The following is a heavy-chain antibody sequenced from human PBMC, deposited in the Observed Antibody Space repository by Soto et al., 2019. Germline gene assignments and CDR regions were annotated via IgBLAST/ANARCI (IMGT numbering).Heavy chain of an antibody. Sequence: EVQLVESGGGLVQPGGSLRLSCAASGFTFSSYYMTWVRQAPGKGLEWVSCISGSGSAIYYADSVKGRFTISRDNAKNSLYLQMNSLRDEDTAVYYCAPPGYYGLDVWGQGTTVTVSS. CDR2: ISGSGSAI. V-gene: IGHV3-48*02. J-gene: IGHJ6*02. CDR3: APPGYYGLDV. CDR1: GFTFSSYY.